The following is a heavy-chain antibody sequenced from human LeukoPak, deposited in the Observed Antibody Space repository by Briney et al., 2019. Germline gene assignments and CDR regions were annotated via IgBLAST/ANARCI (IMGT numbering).Heavy chain of an antibody. CDR3: AKFKSSWYGFDY. J-gene: IGHJ4*02. Sequence: GGPLRLSCAASGFTVSSNEMSWVRQAPGKGLEWVSAISGSGGSTYYADSVKGRFTISRDNSKNTLYLQMNSLRAEDTAVYYCAKFKSSWYGFDYWGQGTLVTVSS. V-gene: IGHV3-23*01. D-gene: IGHD6-13*01. CDR1: GFTVSSNE. CDR2: ISGSGGST.